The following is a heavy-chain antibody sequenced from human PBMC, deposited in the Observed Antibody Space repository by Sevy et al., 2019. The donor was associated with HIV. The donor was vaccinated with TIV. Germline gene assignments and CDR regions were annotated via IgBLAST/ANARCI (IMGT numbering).Heavy chain of an antibody. CDR3: ARDDLFYSGSPTGLHYYYGMDV. J-gene: IGHJ6*02. CDR2: TYYRSKWYN. Sequence: KQSQTLSLTCAISGDSVSNINAAWNWIRQSPSRGLEWLGRTYYRSKWYNDYAVSVKGRITINPDTSKNQFSLQLNSVTPEDTALYYCARDDLFYSGSPTGLHYYYGMDVWGQGTTVTVSS. V-gene: IGHV6-1*01. D-gene: IGHD1-26*01. CDR1: GDSVSNINAA.